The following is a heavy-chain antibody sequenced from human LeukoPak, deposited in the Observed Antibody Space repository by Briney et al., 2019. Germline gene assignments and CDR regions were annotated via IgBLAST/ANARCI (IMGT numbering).Heavy chain of an antibody. Sequence: GGSLRLSCEASGFTFSSAWMSWVRQAPGKGLEWVSYISTSSSTIYYADSVKGRFTISRDNAKNSLYLQMNSLRAEDTAVYYCARGESSGWYYFDYWGQGTLVTVSS. D-gene: IGHD6-19*01. CDR1: GFTFSSAW. CDR2: ISTSSSTI. V-gene: IGHV3-48*04. J-gene: IGHJ4*02. CDR3: ARGESSGWYYFDY.